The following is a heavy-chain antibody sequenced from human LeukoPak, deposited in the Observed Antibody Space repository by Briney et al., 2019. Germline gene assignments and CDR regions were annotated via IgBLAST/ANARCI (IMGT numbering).Heavy chain of an antibody. CDR3: AREGCGGDCYSDY. Sequence: GGSLRLSCAASGFNFSSYWMSWVRQAPGKGLEWVANIKQDGSEKYYVDSVKGRFTISRDNAKNSLYLQMNSLRAEDTAVYYCAREGCGGDCYSDYWGQGTLVTVSS. J-gene: IGHJ4*02. V-gene: IGHV3-7*05. CDR2: IKQDGSEK. CDR1: GFNFSSYW. D-gene: IGHD2-21*02.